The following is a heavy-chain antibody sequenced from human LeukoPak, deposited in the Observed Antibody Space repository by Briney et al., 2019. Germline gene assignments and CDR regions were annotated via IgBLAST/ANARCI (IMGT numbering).Heavy chain of an antibody. CDR3: AREGAVAGTGKYYFDY. V-gene: IGHV1-46*01. D-gene: IGHD6-19*01. CDR2: INPSGGST. J-gene: IGHJ4*02. Sequence: ASVKVSCKASGYTFTSYYMHWVRQAPGQGLEWMGIINPSGGSTSYAQKFQGRVTMTRDTFISTAYMELSRLRSDDTAVYYCAREGAVAGTGKYYFDYWGQGTLVTVSS. CDR1: GYTFTSYY.